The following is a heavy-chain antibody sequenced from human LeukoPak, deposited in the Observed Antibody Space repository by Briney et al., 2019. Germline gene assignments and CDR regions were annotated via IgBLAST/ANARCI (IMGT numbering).Heavy chain of an antibody. CDR2: INHSGST. J-gene: IGHJ4*02. Sequence: PSETLSLTCAAYGGSFSGYYWSWIRQPPGKGLEWIGEINHSGSTYYNPSLKSRVTISVDTSKNQFSLKLSSVTAADTAVYYCARQTVTKTFDYWGQGTLVTVSS. D-gene: IGHD4-17*01. V-gene: IGHV4-34*01. CDR1: GGSFSGYY. CDR3: ARQTVTKTFDY.